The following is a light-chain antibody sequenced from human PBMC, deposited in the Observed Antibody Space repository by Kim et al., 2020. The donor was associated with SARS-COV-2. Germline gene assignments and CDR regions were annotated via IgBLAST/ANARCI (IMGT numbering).Light chain of an antibody. CDR2: DAS. CDR3: QQGNSLPLLT. J-gene: IGKJ4*01. Sequence: DIHLTQSPSSVSASVGDTVIITCRASQAVSSWLAWYQQRPGKAPKLLIYDASRLQNGVPSRFSGSGNGIDFTLTISSLQPEDFATYYCQQGNSLPLLTFGGGTKVDIK. CDR1: QAVSSW. V-gene: IGKV1D-12*01.